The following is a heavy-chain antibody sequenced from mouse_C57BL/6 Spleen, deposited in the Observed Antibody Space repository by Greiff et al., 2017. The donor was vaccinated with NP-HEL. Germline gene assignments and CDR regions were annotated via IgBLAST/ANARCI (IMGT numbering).Heavy chain of an antibody. V-gene: IGHV1-82*01. CDR2: IYPGDGDT. D-gene: IGHD2-10*02. CDR1: GYAFSSSW. CDR3: ARSSIFDY. J-gene: IGHJ2*01. Sequence: QVQLKESGPELVKPGASVKISCKASGYAFSSSWMNWVKQRPGKGLEWIGRIYPGDGDTNYNGKFKGKATLTADKSSSTAYMQLSSLTSEDSAVYFCARSSIFDYWGQGTTLTVSS.